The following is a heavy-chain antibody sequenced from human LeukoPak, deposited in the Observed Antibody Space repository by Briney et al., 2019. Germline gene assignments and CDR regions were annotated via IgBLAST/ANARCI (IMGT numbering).Heavy chain of an antibody. V-gene: IGHV3-72*01. CDR2: SRNRANSYTT. D-gene: IGHD3-10*01. CDR1: RFTFSDHY. CDR3: AKDWGFQYASGSYCEY. Sequence: GGSLRLSCVVSRFTFSDHYMDWVRQAPGKGLEWVGRSRNRANSYTTEYAPSVKGRFTISREDTKNSLYLQMNSLRAEDTAVYYCAKDWGFQYASGSYCEYWGQGTLVTVSS. J-gene: IGHJ4*02.